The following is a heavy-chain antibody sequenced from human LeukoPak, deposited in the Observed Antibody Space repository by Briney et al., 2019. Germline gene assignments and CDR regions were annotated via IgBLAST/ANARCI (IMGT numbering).Heavy chain of an antibody. Sequence: GGSLRLSCAASGFTFSTHAMHWVREAPAKGLGGVAVILFDGKTTYYVNSEKGRFTISRDNSKNTVDLRMDSLRAEDTAVYYCTRDPPSSGWSLDYWGQGILVTVSS. D-gene: IGHD6-19*01. CDR2: ILFDGKTT. CDR1: GFTFSTHA. CDR3: TRDPPSSGWSLDY. V-gene: IGHV3-33*01. J-gene: IGHJ4*02.